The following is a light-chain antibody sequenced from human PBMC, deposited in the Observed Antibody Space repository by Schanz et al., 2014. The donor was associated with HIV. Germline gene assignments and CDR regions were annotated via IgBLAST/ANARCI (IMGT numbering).Light chain of an antibody. CDR1: QTVSSHF. J-gene: IGKJ2*01. Sequence: EIVLTQSPGTLSLSPGERATLSCRASQTVSSHFLAWYQQKPGQAPRLVIFGASNRATGIPDRFSGSDSGTDFTLTISRVEPEDYAVYYCQQRSNWPLYTFGQGTKLEIK. CDR3: QQRSNWPLYT. CDR2: GAS. V-gene: IGKV3D-20*02.